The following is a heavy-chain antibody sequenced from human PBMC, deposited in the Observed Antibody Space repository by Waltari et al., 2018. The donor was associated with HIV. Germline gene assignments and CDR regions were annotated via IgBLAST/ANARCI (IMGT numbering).Heavy chain of an antibody. J-gene: IGHJ4*03. CDR3: ARDWTITATTRVDF. CDR2: IWYDGGNE. Sequence: QGQLAESGGGVVQPRRSLRLPWGGVGSLLTTFGRHWVRQKPGKWLEWVAAIWYDGGNEYYADSVKGRFTISRDNSKNTLYLQMNSLRAEDTAVYYCARDWTITATTRVDFWGPGTLVTVSS. V-gene: IGHV3-33*01. CDR1: GSLLTTFG. D-gene: IGHD1-20*01.